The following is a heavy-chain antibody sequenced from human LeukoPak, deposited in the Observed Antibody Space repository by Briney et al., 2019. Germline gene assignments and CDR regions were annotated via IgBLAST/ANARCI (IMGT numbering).Heavy chain of an antibody. D-gene: IGHD3-10*01. J-gene: IGHJ5*02. CDR1: GGSVSDYY. CDR3: ARGDSGVGP. V-gene: IGHV4-59*02. Sequence: KPSETLSLTCTISGGSVSDYYWSWIRQSPGKGLEWIGYIYHTGSTSYSPSLKSRVTISADTSQNQFSLKLSSVTAADTAVYYCARGDSGVGPWGQGTLVTVSS. CDR2: IYHTGST.